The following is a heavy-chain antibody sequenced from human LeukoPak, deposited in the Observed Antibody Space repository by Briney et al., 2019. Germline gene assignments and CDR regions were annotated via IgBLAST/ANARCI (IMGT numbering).Heavy chain of an antibody. Sequence: SETLSLTCTVSGGSISNYYWSWIRQPAGKGLEWIGRIYTSASTNYNPSLKSRVTLSVDASKNQFSLRLSSLTAADTAVYYCARGRYCSGTICSGGDAFDIWGQGTVVTVSS. CDR1: GGSISNYY. CDR3: ARGRYCSGTICSGGDAFDI. V-gene: IGHV4-4*07. D-gene: IGHD2-2*01. J-gene: IGHJ3*02. CDR2: IYTSAST.